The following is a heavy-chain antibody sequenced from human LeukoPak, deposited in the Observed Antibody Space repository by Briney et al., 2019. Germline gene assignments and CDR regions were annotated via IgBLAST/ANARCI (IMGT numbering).Heavy chain of an antibody. CDR1: GYTFSNYG. CDR3: ARHSGSGWQALGY. CDR2: TSYNGNT. V-gene: IGHV1-18*04. J-gene: IGHJ4*02. Sequence: ASVKVPCKASGYTFSNYGISWVRQAPGLGLEWMGWTSYNGNTNYAQKFQDRVTMTTDTSTTTAYMELRSLESDDTAVYYCARHSGSGWQALGYRGQGTLVTVSS. D-gene: IGHD6-19*01.